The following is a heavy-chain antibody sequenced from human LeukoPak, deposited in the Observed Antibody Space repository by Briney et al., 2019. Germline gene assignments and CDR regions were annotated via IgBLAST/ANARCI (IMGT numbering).Heavy chain of an antibody. V-gene: IGHV3-48*03. CDR3: AREIIPPTYSSRYYYGMDV. CDR2: ISSSGSTI. D-gene: IGHD6-13*01. Sequence: GVSLRLSCAASGFTFSSYEMNWVRQAPGKGLEWVSYISSSGSTIYYADSVKGRFTISRDNAKNSLYLQMNSLRAEDTAVYYCAREIIPPTYSSRYYYGMDVWGQGTTVTVSS. J-gene: IGHJ6*02. CDR1: GFTFSSYE.